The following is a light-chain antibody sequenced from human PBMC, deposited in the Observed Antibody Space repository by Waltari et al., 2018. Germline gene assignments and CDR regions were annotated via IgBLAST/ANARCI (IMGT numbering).Light chain of an antibody. Sequence: QSALTQPPSASGPPGQSVAISCTGTSSDSGAYNYVSWYQQHPGKAPKLIIDEVTKRPSGVPDRFSGSKSGNTASLTVSGLQPEDEADYYCASFAGNFIWVFGGGTKLTVL. V-gene: IGLV2-8*01. CDR1: SSDSGAYNY. CDR2: EVT. CDR3: ASFAGNFIWV. J-gene: IGLJ3*02.